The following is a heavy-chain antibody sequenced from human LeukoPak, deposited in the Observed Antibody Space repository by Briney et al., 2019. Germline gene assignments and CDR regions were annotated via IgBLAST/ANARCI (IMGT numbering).Heavy chain of an antibody. J-gene: IGHJ4*02. D-gene: IGHD3-10*01. Sequence: SETLSLTCTVSGGSISSSSYYWGWIRQPPGKGLEWIGSIYYSGSTYYNPSLKSRVTISVDTSKNQFSLKLSSVTAADTAMYYCARDLHYYGSGSSIDYWGQGTLVTVSS. CDR3: ARDLHYYGSGSSIDY. V-gene: IGHV4-39*07. CDR2: IYYSGST. CDR1: GGSISSSSYY.